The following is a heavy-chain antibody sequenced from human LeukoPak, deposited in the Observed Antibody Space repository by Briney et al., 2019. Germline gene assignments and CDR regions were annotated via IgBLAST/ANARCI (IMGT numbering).Heavy chain of an antibody. V-gene: IGHV1-69*04. CDR1: GGTFSSYA. CDR2: IIPILGIA. Sequence: SVKVSCKASGGTFSSYAISWVRQAPEQGLEWMGRIIPILGIANYAQKFQGRVTITADKSTSTAYMELSSLRSEDTAVYYCARVDTAMVIDYWGQGTLVTVSS. CDR3: ARVDTAMVIDY. J-gene: IGHJ4*02. D-gene: IGHD5-18*01.